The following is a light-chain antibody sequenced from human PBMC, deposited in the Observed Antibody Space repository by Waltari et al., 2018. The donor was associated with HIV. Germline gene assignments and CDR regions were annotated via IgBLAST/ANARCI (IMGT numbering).Light chain of an antibody. CDR2: RNN. J-gene: IGLJ3*02. CDR3: ATWDDNLSGWV. Sequence: QSVLTQPPSASATPGQRVTISCSGTNSNIGNTYVYWYQQRPGTAPKVLIDRNNYRPSGVPDRFSGSKSGTSASLAISGLRSEDEADYYCATWDDNLSGWVFGGGTKLTVL. V-gene: IGLV1-47*01. CDR1: NSNIGNTY.